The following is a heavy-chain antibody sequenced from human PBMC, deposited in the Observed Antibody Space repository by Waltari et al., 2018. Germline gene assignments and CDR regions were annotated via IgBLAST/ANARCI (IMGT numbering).Heavy chain of an antibody. Sequence: EVQVVASGGDLVQPGGSLSLSCVASGFSFSAYWMGWLRQVPGKGLEWVANIKEDGSTKFYVDSVKGRFTISRDNAKNSLYLQMDSLRVEDTAVFYCARVLGMGWFDPWGQGTLVTVSS. V-gene: IGHV3-7*03. CDR2: IKEDGSTK. CDR3: ARVLGMGWFDP. D-gene: IGHD3-16*01. J-gene: IGHJ5*02. CDR1: GFSFSAYW.